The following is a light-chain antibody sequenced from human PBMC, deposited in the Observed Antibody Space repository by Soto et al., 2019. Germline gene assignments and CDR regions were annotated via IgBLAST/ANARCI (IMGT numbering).Light chain of an antibody. Sequence: QSVLTQPPSASGSPGQSVTISCTGSSSDVGGYNFVSWYQQYPGKAPKLMIYEFSKRPSGVPDRFSGSKSGTTASLTISGLQAEDEADYYCSTWADIISVGVFGGGTKLTVL. V-gene: IGLV2-8*01. CDR1: SSDVGGYNF. CDR3: STWADIISVGV. CDR2: EFS. J-gene: IGLJ2*01.